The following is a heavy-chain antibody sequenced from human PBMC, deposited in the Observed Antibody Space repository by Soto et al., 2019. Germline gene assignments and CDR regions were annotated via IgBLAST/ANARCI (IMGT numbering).Heavy chain of an antibody. CDR2: IKRDESQK. J-gene: IGHJ3*01. D-gene: IGHD3-22*01. Sequence: EVQLVESGGGMVQPGGSLRLSCLASGFTFDDFWMTWVRQAPGRGLEWVANIKRDESQKYYLDSVKCRFTISRDNAKNSLYLRLSSLRVEDTSVYYCACLRTDCRSYTGYDYSDLWGQGTMVTVSS. V-gene: IGHV3-7*02. CDR1: GFTFDDFW. CDR3: ACLRTDCRSYTGYDYSDL.